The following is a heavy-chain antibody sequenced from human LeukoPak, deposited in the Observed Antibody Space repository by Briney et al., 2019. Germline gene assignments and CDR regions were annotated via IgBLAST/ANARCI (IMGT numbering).Heavy chain of an antibody. CDR2: TYYRSKWYN. CDR3: ARDLAGDGGYSYGMVDY. D-gene: IGHD5-18*01. J-gene: IGHJ4*02. V-gene: IGHV6-1*01. CDR1: GDSDSSNSAT. Sequence: SQTLSLTCAISGDSDSSNSATWNWIRQSPSRGLEWLGRTYYRSKWYNDYAESVKSRITINPDTSKNQFSLQLNSVTPEDTAVYFCARDLAGDGGYSYGMVDYWGQGTLVTVSS.